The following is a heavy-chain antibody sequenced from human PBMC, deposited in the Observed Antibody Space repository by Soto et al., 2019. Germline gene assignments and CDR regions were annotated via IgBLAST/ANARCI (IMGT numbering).Heavy chain of an antibody. CDR2: IVTIFGTP. J-gene: IGHJ5*02. V-gene: IGHV1-69*06. D-gene: IGHD5-18*01. CDR3: SREMTSGYSRTWFDP. CDR1: GGNFSRNA. Sequence: QMQLVQSGAEVKEPGSSVKVSCKASGGNFSRNAVSWVRQAPGQGLEWVGAIVTIFGTPNYAPKFRGRVTITADKSTDSVFMELSSLTSEDTAIYYCSREMTSGYSRTWFDPWGQGTLVTVSS.